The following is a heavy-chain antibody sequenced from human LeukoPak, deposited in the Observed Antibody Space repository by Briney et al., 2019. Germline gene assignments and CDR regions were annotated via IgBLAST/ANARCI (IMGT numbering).Heavy chain of an antibody. V-gene: IGHV3-21*01. CDR2: ISGDSSGNYI. CDR1: GFSFSLYS. D-gene: IGHD3-16*01. CDR3: TSEGGVGS. J-gene: IGHJ5*01. Sequence: KTGGSLRLSCVASGFSFSLYSMNWVRQAPGKGLEWVSTISGDSSGNYIDDADSVKGRFTISRDNAKNSVFLQMNGLRDDDTAVYYCTSEGGVGSWGQGTLVSVSS.